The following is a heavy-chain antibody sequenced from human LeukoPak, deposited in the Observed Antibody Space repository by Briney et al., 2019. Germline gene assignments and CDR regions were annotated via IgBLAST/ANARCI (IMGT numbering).Heavy chain of an antibody. D-gene: IGHD5-18*01. Sequence: ASVKVSCKASGYTFTSYYMHWVRQAPGQGLEWMGWINPNSGGTNYAQKFQGWVTMTRDTSISTAYMELSRLRSDDTAVYYCARHNTAMVGYYFDYWGQGTLVTVSS. J-gene: IGHJ4*02. CDR2: INPNSGGT. V-gene: IGHV1-2*04. CDR1: GYTFTSYY. CDR3: ARHNTAMVGYYFDY.